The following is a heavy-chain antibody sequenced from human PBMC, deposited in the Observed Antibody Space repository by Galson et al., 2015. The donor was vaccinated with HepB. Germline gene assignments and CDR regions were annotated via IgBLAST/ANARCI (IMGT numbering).Heavy chain of an antibody. V-gene: IGHV3-30*03. CDR1: EFTFSDYF. CDR2: ISYDGSN. CDR3: VRDHRDNTPHY. Sequence: SLRLSCAASEFTFSDYFMHWVRQAPGKGLEWVAVISYDGSNYYADSVKGRFTVSRDNPKNTLYLLMSSLRPEDTAVYYCVRDHRDNTPHYWGQGTLVTVSS. D-gene: IGHD1-1*01. J-gene: IGHJ4*02.